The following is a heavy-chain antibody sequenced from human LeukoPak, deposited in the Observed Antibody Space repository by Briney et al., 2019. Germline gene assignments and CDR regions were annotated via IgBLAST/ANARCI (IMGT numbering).Heavy chain of an antibody. CDR3: ARTTEGGYTYGYFYYYYMDV. Sequence: SETLSLTCAVSGGSISSSNWWSWVRQPPGKGLEWIGEIYHSGSTNYNPSLESRVTISADKSRNQFSLKLTSVTAADTAVYYCARTTEGGYTYGYFYYYYMDVWGKGTTVTISS. CDR1: GGSISSSNW. V-gene: IGHV4-4*02. D-gene: IGHD5-18*01. CDR2: IYHSGST. J-gene: IGHJ6*03.